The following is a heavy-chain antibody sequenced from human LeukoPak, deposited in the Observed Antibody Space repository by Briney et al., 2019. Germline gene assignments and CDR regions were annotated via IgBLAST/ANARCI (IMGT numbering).Heavy chain of an antibody. CDR1: GGSISSYY. V-gene: IGHV4-59*01. D-gene: IGHD2-8*01. CDR2: IYYSGST. CDR3: ARGVYVNWFDP. Sequence: PSETLSLTCTVSGGSISSYYWSWIRQPPGKGLEWIGYIYYSGSTNYNPSLKSRVTISVDTSKNQFSLKLSSVTAADTAVYYCARGVYVNWFDPRGQGTLVTVSS. J-gene: IGHJ5*02.